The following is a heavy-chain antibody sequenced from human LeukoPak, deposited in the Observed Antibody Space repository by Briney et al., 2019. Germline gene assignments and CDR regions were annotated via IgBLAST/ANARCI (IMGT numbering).Heavy chain of an antibody. J-gene: IGHJ5*02. CDR2: INHSGST. Sequence: SETLSLTCAVYGGSFSGYYWSWIRQPPGKGLEWIGEINHSGSTYYNPSLKSRVTISVDTSKNQFSLKLSSVTAADTAVYYCARLGYCSGGSCSNWFDPWGQGTLVTVSS. CDR3: ARLGYCSGGSCSNWFDP. D-gene: IGHD2-15*01. V-gene: IGHV4-34*09. CDR1: GGSFSGYY.